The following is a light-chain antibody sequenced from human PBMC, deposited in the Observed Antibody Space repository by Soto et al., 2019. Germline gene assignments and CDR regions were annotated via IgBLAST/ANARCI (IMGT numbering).Light chain of an antibody. J-gene: IGLJ1*01. Sequence: QSALTQSPSLSGAPGQRVTISCTGSSSNIGAGYDVHWYQQLPGTAPKLLIYGNSNRPSGVPDRFSGSKSGTSAPLAITGLQAEDAADYYCQSYDSSLSGYVFGTGTKVTVL. CDR2: GNS. V-gene: IGLV1-40*01. CDR3: QSYDSSLSGYV. CDR1: SSNIGAGYD.